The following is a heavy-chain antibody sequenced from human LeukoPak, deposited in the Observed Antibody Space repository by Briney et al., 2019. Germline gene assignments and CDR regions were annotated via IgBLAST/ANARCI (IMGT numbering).Heavy chain of an antibody. D-gene: IGHD5-18*01. J-gene: IGHJ3*02. CDR1: GFTFSSYA. Sequence: GGSLRLSCAASGFTFSSYAMHWVRQAPGKGLEWVADISYDGSNKYYADSVKGRFTISRDNSKNTLYLQMNSLRAEDTAVYYCARGYSSADAFDIWGQGTMVTVSS. CDR2: ISYDGSNK. CDR3: ARGYSSADAFDI. V-gene: IGHV3-30-3*01.